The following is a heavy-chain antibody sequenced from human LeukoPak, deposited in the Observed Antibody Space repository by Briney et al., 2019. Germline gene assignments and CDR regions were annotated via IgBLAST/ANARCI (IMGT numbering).Heavy chain of an antibody. Sequence: KPSETLSLTCTVPGGSISSRDNYWGWFRQPPGKGLEWIGSIYYSGNTYYNPSLESRVTISVDTSKNQFSLKVSSATAADTAVYYCARQDTLTHYYVMDVWGQGTTVTVSS. CDR1: GGSISSRDNY. V-gene: IGHV4-39*01. D-gene: IGHD4-17*01. CDR3: ARQDTLTHYYVMDV. CDR2: IYYSGNT. J-gene: IGHJ6*02.